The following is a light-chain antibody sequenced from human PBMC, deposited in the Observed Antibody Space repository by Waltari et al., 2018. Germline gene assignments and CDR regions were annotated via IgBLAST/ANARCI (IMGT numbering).Light chain of an antibody. V-gene: IGKV2-28*01. J-gene: IGKJ1*01. CDR1: QNLLHTNGYNY. Sequence: DVVVTHSPLSLPVTPGEPASISCRSTQNLLHTNGYNYLDWYLQKPGQPPQLLIFLGSNRASGVPDRFSGSGSGTEFTLKISRVEAEDVGVYYCMQALQSPWSFGQGTKVDI. CDR2: LGS. CDR3: MQALQSPWS.